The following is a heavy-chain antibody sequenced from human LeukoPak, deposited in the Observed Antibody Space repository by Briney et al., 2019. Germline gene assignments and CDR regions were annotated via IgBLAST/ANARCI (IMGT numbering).Heavy chain of an antibody. Sequence: ASVKVSCKASGYTFTGYYMQWVRQAPGQGLEWMGIINPSDGTTYYIQKFQGRVTITRDTSTSTVYMELSSLRSGDTAIYYCARVFCGGGTCYSRGLIDSWGQGTLVTVSS. CDR2: INPSDGTT. V-gene: IGHV1-46*01. CDR3: ARVFCGGGTCYSRGLIDS. D-gene: IGHD2-15*01. J-gene: IGHJ4*02. CDR1: GYTFTGYY.